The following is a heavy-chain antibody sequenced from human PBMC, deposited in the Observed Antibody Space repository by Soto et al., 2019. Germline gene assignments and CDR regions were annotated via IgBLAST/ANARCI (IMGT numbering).Heavy chain of an antibody. CDR1: GGSFSGYY. V-gene: IGHV4-34*01. J-gene: IGHJ6*02. CDR2: INHSGRT. D-gene: IGHD2-2*01. Sequence: PSETLSLTCAVYGGSFSGYYWSWIRQPPGKGLEWIGEINHSGRTNYNPSLKSRVTISVDTSKNQFSLKLSSVTAADTAVYYCAREVRRYYYYSMDVWGQGTTVTVSS. CDR3: AREVRRYYYYSMDV.